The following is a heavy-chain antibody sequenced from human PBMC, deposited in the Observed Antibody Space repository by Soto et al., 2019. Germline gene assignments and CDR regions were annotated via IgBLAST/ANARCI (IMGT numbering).Heavy chain of an antibody. V-gene: IGHV4-34*01. J-gene: IGHJ6*02. Sequence: SETLSLTCAVYGGSFSGYYWSWIRQPPGKGLEWIGEINHSGSTNYNPSLKSRVTISVDTSKNQFSLKLSSVTAADTAVYYCARGRYSYGYRSDYYYYGMDGWGQGTTVTVSS. CDR2: INHSGST. D-gene: IGHD5-18*01. CDR1: GGSFSGYY. CDR3: ARGRYSYGYRSDYYYYGMDG.